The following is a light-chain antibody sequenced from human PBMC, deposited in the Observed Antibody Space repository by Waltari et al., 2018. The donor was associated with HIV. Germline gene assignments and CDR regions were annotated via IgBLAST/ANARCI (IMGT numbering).Light chain of an antibody. J-gene: IGKJ2*01. CDR1: QTITSY. Sequence: DIQMTQFPSSLSASVGDRVTITCRASQTITSYLNWYQQKPGKAPKLLIYGTSNLQSGVSSRFSGSGSGADFTLTIRSAQPEDFATYYCHQSYSTPYTFGQGTRLEI. V-gene: IGKV1-39*01. CDR2: GTS. CDR3: HQSYSTPYT.